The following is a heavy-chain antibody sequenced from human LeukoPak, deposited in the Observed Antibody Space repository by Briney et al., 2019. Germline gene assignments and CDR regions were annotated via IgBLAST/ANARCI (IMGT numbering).Heavy chain of an antibody. J-gene: IGHJ6*03. D-gene: IGHD1-26*01. Sequence: SVKVSCKASGGTFSSYAISWVRQAPGQGLEWMGGIIPIFGTANYAQKFQGRVTITADESTSTAYMELSSLRSEDTAVYYCARVGATTFPYYYYYMDVWGKGTTVTISS. CDR3: ARVGATTFPYYYYYMDV. CDR2: IIPIFGTA. CDR1: GGTFSSYA. V-gene: IGHV1-69*13.